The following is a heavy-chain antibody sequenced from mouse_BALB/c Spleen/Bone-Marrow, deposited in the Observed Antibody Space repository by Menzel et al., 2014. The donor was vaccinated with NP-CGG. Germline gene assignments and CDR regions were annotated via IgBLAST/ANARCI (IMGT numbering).Heavy chain of an antibody. D-gene: IGHD1-1*01. CDR2: IDPETGGT. CDR3: TREGYYGSSPAWFAY. CDR1: GYTFTDYE. V-gene: IGHV1-15*01. J-gene: IGHJ3*01. Sequence: QVQLKESGAELVRPGASVTLSCKASGYTFTDYEMHWVKQTPVHGLEWIGAIDPETGGTAYNQEFKGKATLTADKSSSTAYMELRSLTSEDSAVYYCTREGYYGSSPAWFAYWGQGTLVTVSA.